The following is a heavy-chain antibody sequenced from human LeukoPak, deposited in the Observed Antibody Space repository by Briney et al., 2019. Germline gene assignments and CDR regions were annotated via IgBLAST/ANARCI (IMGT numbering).Heavy chain of an antibody. CDR1: GGSISSGDYY. D-gene: IGHD3-10*01. V-gene: IGHV4-30-4*01. J-gene: IGHJ6*02. CDR2: IYYSGST. CDR3: GRDQELWFGENYGMDV. Sequence: PSQTLSLTCTFSGGSISSGDYYWSWIRQPPGKGLEWIGYIYYSGSTYYNPSLKSRVTISVDPSKNQFSLKLSSVSAADTAVYYCGRDQELWFGENYGMDVWGQGTTVTVSS.